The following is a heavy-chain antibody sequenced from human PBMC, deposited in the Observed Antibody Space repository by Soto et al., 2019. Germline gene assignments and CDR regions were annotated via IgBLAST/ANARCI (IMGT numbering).Heavy chain of an antibody. Sequence: PGGSLRLSCAASGFTFSIYAMSWVRHAPGKGLEWVSAISGSGGSTYYADSVKGRFTISRDNSKNTLYLQMNSLRAEDTAVYYCAKYPTALVHYFDYWGQGTLVTVSS. D-gene: IGHD6-6*01. CDR1: GFTFSIYA. J-gene: IGHJ4*02. CDR2: ISGSGGST. CDR3: AKYPTALVHYFDY. V-gene: IGHV3-23*01.